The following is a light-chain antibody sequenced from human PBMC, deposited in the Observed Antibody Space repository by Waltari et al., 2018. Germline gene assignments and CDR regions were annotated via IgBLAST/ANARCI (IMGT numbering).Light chain of an antibody. CDR1: SGHSSNI. Sequence: QLVLTQSPSASASLGASVKLTCPLSSGHSSNIIAWLQQQPEKGPRYLMKVNSDGSHSKGDESPDRFSGSSSGAERYLTISSVQSEDEADYYCQTGGHGTWVFGGGTTLTVL. CDR3: QTGGHGTWV. V-gene: IGLV4-69*01. J-gene: IGLJ3*02. CDR2: VNSDGSH.